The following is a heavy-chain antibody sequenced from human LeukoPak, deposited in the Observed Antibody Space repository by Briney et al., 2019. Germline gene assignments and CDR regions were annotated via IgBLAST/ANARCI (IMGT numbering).Heavy chain of an antibody. Sequence: SGTLSLTCAVSGGSISSNWWSWVRQPPGKGLEWIGEIDHSGSTNHNPSLKSRVTISVDKSESQFSLKLSSVTAADTAVYYCVRVGTYFRLSWGPGTLVTVSS. D-gene: IGHD1-26*01. J-gene: IGHJ5*02. CDR2: IDHSGST. V-gene: IGHV4-4*02. CDR1: GGSISSNW. CDR3: VRVGTYFRLS.